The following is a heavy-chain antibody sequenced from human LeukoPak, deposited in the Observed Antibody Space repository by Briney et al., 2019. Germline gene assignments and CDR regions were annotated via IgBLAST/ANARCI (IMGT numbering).Heavy chain of an antibody. J-gene: IGHJ4*02. CDR2: INPNSGGT. V-gene: IGHV1-2*02. Sequence: ASVKVSCKGSGYTFSYYYMYWVRQAPGQGLEWMGWINPNSGGTNFAQKFQGRVTMTRDTSISTAYMELSRLTSDDTAVYYCARDQKQWLEIDYWGQGTLVTVSS. D-gene: IGHD6-19*01. CDR1: GYTFSYYY. CDR3: ARDQKQWLEIDY.